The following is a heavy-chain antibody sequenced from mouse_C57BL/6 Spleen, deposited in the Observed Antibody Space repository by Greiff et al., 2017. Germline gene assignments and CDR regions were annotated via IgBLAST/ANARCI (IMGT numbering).Heavy chain of an antibody. CDR2: INPSSGYT. V-gene: IGHV1-7*01. D-gene: IGHD2-1*01. CDR1: GYTFTSYW. CDR3: ARFGNYEGFDY. Sequence: QVQLQQSGAELAKPGASVKLSCKASGYTFTSYWMHWVKQRPGQGLEWIGYINPSSGYTKYNQKFKYKATLTADKSSSAAYMQLSSLTYEDSAVYYCARFGNYEGFDYWGQGTTLTVSS. J-gene: IGHJ2*01.